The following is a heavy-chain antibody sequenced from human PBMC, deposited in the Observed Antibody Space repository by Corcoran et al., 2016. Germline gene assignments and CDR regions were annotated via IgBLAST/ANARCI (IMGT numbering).Heavy chain of an antibody. V-gene: IGHV2-70*04. J-gene: IGHJ6*02. Sequence: QVTLKESGPALVKPTQTLTLTCTFSGFSLSTSGMRVSWIRQPPGKALEWLARIDWDDDKFYSTSLKTRLTISKDTSKNQVVLTMTNMDPVDTATYYWARAKDYYYGMDVWGQGTTVTVSS. CDR1: GFSLSTSGMR. CDR2: IDWDDDK. CDR3: ARAKDYYYGMDV.